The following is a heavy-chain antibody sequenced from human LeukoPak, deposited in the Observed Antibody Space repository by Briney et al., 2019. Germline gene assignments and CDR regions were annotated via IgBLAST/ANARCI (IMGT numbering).Heavy chain of an antibody. CDR3: ARGGPWFSYFDY. J-gene: IGHJ4*02. CDR2: IYYSGST. V-gene: IGHV4-59*01. CDR1: GGSISSYY. D-gene: IGHD3-10*01. Sequence: SETLSLTCTVSGGSISSYYRSWIRQPPGKGLEWIGYIYYSGSTNYNPSLKSRVTISVDTSKNQFSLKLSSVTAADTAVYYCARGGPWFSYFDYWGQGTLVTVSS.